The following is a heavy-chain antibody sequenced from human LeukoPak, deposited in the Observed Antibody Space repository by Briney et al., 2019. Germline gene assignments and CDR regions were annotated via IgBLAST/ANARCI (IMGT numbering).Heavy chain of an antibody. Sequence: ASVKVSCKASGYTFTSYDINWVRQATGQGLEWMGWMNPNSGNTGYAQKFQGRVTMTRNTSISTAYMELSSLRCEDTAVSYCARGIVYCSSTSCYIRAVLGRYYYYYYMDVWGKGTPVTVSS. V-gene: IGHV1-8*01. J-gene: IGHJ6*03. CDR2: MNPNSGNT. CDR1: GYTFTSYD. CDR3: ARGIVYCSSTSCYIRAVLGRYYYYYYMDV. D-gene: IGHD2-2*02.